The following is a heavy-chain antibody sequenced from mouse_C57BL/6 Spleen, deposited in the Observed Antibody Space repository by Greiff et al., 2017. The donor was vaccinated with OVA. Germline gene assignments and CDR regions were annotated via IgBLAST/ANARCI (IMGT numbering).Heavy chain of an antibody. J-gene: IGHJ2*01. V-gene: IGHV1-82*01. Sequence: VKLMESGPELVKPGASVKISCKASGYAFSSSWMNWVKQRPGKGLEWIGRIYPGDGDTNYNGKFKGKATLTADKSSSTAYMQLSSLTSEDSAVYCCAKYFDYWGQGTTLTVSS. CDR2: IYPGDGDT. CDR1: GYAFSSSW. CDR3: AKYFDY.